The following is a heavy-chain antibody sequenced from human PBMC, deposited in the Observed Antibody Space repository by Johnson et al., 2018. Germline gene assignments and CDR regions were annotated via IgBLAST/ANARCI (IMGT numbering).Heavy chain of an antibody. CDR1: EFTVSSNY. CDR2: IYSGGIT. V-gene: IGHV3-53*01. D-gene: IGHD4-17*01. CDR3: AKENYGDFGGANWFDP. Sequence: VQSGGSLRLSCAASEFTVSSNYMGCVRQAPGKGLEWVSVIYSGGITFYADAVKGRFTISRDISKNTLYLQMNSLRAEDTAVYYCAKENYGDFGGANWFDPWGQGTLVTVSS. J-gene: IGHJ5*02.